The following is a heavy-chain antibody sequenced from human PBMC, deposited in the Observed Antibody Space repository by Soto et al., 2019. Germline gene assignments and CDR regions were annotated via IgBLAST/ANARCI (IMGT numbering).Heavy chain of an antibody. D-gene: IGHD2-15*01. CDR1: GGTFSSYT. Sequence: SVKVSCKASGGTFSSYTISWVLQDPGQGLEWMGRIIPILGIANYAQKFQGRVTITADKSTSTAYMELSSLRSEDTAVYYCASNRGIVVVVAATADAFDIWGQGTMVTVSS. V-gene: IGHV1-69*02. J-gene: IGHJ3*02. CDR2: IIPILGIA. CDR3: ASNRGIVVVVAATADAFDI.